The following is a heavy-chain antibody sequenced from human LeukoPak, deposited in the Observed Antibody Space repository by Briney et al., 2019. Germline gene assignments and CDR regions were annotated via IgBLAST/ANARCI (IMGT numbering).Heavy chain of an antibody. D-gene: IGHD3-16*01. J-gene: IGHJ4*02. V-gene: IGHV3-30*03. Sequence: PGGSLRLSCAASGFTFSSYGMHWVRQAPGKGLEWVAVISYDGSNKYYADSVKGRFTISRDNSKNTLYLQMNSLRAEDTAVYYCARQSISSLDYWGQGTLVTVSS. CDR3: ARQSISSLDY. CDR1: GFTFSSYG. CDR2: ISYDGSNK.